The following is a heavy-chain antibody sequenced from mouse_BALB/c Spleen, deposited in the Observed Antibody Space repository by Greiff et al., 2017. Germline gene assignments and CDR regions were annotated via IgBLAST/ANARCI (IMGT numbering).Heavy chain of an antibody. CDR2: IDPANGNT. Sequence: VQLKQSGAELVKPGASVKLSCTASGFNIKDTYMHWVKQRPEQGLEWIGRIDPANGNTKYDPKFQGKATITADTSSNTAYLQLSSLTSEDTAVYYCARESMIRDYFDYWGQGTTLTVSS. CDR3: ARESMIRDYFDY. D-gene: IGHD2-4*01. J-gene: IGHJ2*01. CDR1: GFNIKDTY. V-gene: IGHV14-3*02.